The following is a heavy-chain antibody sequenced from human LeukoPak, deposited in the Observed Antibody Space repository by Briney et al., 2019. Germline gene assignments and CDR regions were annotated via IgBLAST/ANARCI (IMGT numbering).Heavy chain of an antibody. CDR3: ARVDYYDSSGYYYARGAFDY. CDR1: GGTFSSYA. V-gene: IGHV1-69*04. Sequence: SVKVSCKASGGTFSSYAISWVRQAPGQGLEWMGRIIPILGIANYAQKFQGRVTITADKSTSTAYMELSSLRSEDTAVYYCARVDYYDSSGYYYARGAFDYWGQGTLVTVSS. CDR2: IIPILGIA. D-gene: IGHD3-22*01. J-gene: IGHJ4*02.